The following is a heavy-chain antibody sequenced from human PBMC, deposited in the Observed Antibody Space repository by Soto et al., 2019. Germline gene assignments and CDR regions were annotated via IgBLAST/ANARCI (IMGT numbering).Heavy chain of an antibody. J-gene: IGHJ6*02. CDR2: VSFDGSNK. D-gene: IGHD2-15*01. V-gene: IGHV3-30*06. Sequence: QVQLVQSGGGVVQPGGSLRLSCAASGFTFSHYPMQWVRPGPGKGLEWVAVVSFDGSNKYYRDSVKGRFTISKDNVKNTLVLQMNDLRHEDTAGYYCARLPGPLVSVLYIYPVDARETPSDVDVWGQGTSVTVSS. CDR1: GFTFSHYP. CDR3: ARLPGPLVSVLYIYPVDARETPSDVDV.